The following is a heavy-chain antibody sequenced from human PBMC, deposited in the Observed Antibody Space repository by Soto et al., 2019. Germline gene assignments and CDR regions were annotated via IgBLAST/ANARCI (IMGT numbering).Heavy chain of an antibody. CDR3: ARGTYFFDY. CDR1: GFTFSTYW. V-gene: IGHV3-7*05. Sequence: GGSLRLSCAASGFTFSTYWMNWVRQAPGKGLEWVANIKDDGYEKYYVDSVKGRFTISRDNAKNSLYLQMNSLRAEDTAVYYCARGTYFFDYWGQGTLVTVSS. CDR2: IKDDGYEK. J-gene: IGHJ4*02.